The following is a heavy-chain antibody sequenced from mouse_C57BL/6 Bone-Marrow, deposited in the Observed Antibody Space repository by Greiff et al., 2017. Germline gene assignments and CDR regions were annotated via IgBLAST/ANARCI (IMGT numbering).Heavy chain of an antibody. J-gene: IGHJ3*01. CDR3: ARGIYYYGSRDGN. V-gene: IGHV3-6*01. CDR2: ISYDGSN. CDR1: GYSITSGYY. D-gene: IGHD1-1*01. Sequence: EVHLVESGPGLVKPSQSLSLTCSVTGYSITSGYYWNWIRQFPGNKLEWMGYISYDGSNNYNPSLKNRISITRDTSKNQFFLKLNSVTTEDTATYYCARGIYYYGSRDGNWGQGTLVTVSA.